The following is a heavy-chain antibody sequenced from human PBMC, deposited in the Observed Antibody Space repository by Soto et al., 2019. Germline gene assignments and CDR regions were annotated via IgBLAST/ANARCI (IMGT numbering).Heavy chain of an antibody. CDR1: GGSISSGGYY. J-gene: IGHJ5*02. Sequence: SETLSLTCTVSGGSISSGGYYWSWIRQHPGKGLEWIGYIYYSGSTYYNPSLKSRVTISVDTSKNQFSLKLSSVTAVDTAVFYCARGMVRPLNWFDPWGQGTLVTVSS. D-gene: IGHD3-10*01. CDR2: IYYSGST. CDR3: ARGMVRPLNWFDP. V-gene: IGHV4-31*03.